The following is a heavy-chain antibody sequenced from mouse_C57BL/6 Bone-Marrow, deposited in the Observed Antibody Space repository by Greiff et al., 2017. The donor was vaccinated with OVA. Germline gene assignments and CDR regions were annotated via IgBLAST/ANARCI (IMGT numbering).Heavy chain of an antibody. V-gene: IGHV1-15*01. J-gene: IGHJ3*01. D-gene: IGHD3-2*02. Sequence: QVQLQQSGAELVRPGASVTLSCKASGYTFTDYEMHWVKQTPVHGLEWIGAIDPDTGGTAYNQKFKGKAILTADKSYSTAYMELRSLTSEDSAVYYCTRLRQAVFAYWGQGTLVTVSA. CDR1: GYTFTDYE. CDR2: IDPDTGGT. CDR3: TRLRQAVFAY.